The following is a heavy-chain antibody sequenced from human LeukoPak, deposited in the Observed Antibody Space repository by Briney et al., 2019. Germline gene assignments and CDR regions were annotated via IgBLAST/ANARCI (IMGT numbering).Heavy chain of an antibody. CDR2: IYPGDSDT. J-gene: IGHJ3*02. CDR1: GYSFTSYW. V-gene: IGHV5-51*01. D-gene: IGHD3-22*01. Sequence: GESLKISCQGFGYSFTSYWIAWVRQMPGKGLEWMGIIYPGDSDTRYSPSFQGQVTISADKSISTAYLQWSSLKASDTAMYFCATETYYSHSSGYGDAFDIWGQGTMVTVSS. CDR3: ATETYYSHSSGYGDAFDI.